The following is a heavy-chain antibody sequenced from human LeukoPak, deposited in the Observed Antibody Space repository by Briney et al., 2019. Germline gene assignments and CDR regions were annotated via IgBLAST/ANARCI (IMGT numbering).Heavy chain of an antibody. D-gene: IGHD2-21*01. Sequence: ASVKVSCKASGYTSTSYYMPWVRQAPGQGLEWMGIINPSGGSTSYAQKFQGRVTMTRDTSTSTVYMELSSLRSEDTAVYYCAREGQYPIPFDYWGQGTLVTVSS. CDR3: AREGQYPIPFDY. CDR2: INPSGGST. V-gene: IGHV1-46*01. J-gene: IGHJ4*02. CDR1: GYTSTSYY.